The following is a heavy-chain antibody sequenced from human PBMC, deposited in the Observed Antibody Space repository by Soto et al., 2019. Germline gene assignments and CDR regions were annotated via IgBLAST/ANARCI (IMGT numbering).Heavy chain of an antibody. Sequence: SETLSLTCAVSGGSISSSNWWSWVRQPPGKGLEWIGEIYHSGSTNYNPSLKSRVTISVDTSKNQFSLKLSSVTAADTAVYYCARGGDIVVVPAASHGMDVWGQGTTVTVSS. V-gene: IGHV4-4*02. J-gene: IGHJ6*02. CDR2: IYHSGST. D-gene: IGHD2-2*01. CDR3: ARGGDIVVVPAASHGMDV. CDR1: GGSISSSNW.